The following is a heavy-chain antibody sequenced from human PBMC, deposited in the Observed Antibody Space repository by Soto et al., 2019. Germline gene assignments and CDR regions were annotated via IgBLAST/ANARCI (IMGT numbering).Heavy chain of an antibody. CDR3: TTDRGRRAGYAQDY. CDR2: IKSKTDGGTR. D-gene: IGHD5-18*01. V-gene: IGHV3-15*01. CDR1: GFTFSDAW. J-gene: IGHJ4*02. Sequence: EVQLVESGGGLVKPGGSLRLSCAASGFTFSDAWMRWVRQAPGKGLEWVGRIKSKTDGGTRDYGAPVKGRFTISRDDSKDTLYLQMNSLKTDDTAVYYCTTDRGRRAGYAQDYWGQGTLVIVSS.